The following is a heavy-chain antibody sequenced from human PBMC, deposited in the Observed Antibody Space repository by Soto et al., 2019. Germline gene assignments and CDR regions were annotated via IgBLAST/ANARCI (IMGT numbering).Heavy chain of an antibody. Sequence: VGSLRLSCASSVFSFSDYVMHCVRQSPGKWLEWVAVMWYHGRDLFYTDSVKGRFTISRDNSKNTLFLQMNSLRADDTAVYYWAREQRGQSGNFIFEHWGQGARVSVS. J-gene: IGHJ4*02. CDR3: AREQRGQSGNFIFEH. V-gene: IGHV3-33*01. D-gene: IGHD1-26*01. CDR1: VFSFSDYV. CDR2: MWYHGRDL.